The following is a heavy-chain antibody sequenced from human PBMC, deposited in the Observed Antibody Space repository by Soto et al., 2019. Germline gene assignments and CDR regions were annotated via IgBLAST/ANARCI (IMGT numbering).Heavy chain of an antibody. CDR3: ARIDYGDPDY. CDR1: GYTFTSYY. J-gene: IGHJ4*02. D-gene: IGHD4-17*01. CDR2: INPSGGST. Sequence: GASVKVSCKPSGYTFTSYYMHWVRQAPGQGLEWMGIINPSGGSTSYAQKFQGRVTMTRDTSTSTVYMELNSLKTEDTAVYYCARIDYGDPDYWGQGTLVTVSS. V-gene: IGHV1-46*03.